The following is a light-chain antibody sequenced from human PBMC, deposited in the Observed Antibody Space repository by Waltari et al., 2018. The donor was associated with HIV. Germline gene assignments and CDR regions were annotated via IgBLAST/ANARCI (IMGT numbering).Light chain of an antibody. V-gene: IGLV2-14*03. CDR3: CSYTSSITGRV. Sequence: QSALTQPASVSGSPGQSITISCTGTSSDVGGYKYVSWYQQYPGKAPKLIIYDVTNRPSGVSDRFSASKSGNTASLTISGLQAEDEADYYCCSYTSSITGRVFGTGTKVTVL. CDR1: SSDVGGYKY. J-gene: IGLJ1*01. CDR2: DVT.